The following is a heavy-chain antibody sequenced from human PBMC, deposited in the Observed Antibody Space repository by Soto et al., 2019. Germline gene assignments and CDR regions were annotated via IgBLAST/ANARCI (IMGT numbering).Heavy chain of an antibody. J-gene: IGHJ4*02. V-gene: IGHV1-18*04. D-gene: IGHD3-3*01. CDR3: ARLLFLEWFDDY. CDR1: GYTFTSYG. Sequence: QVQLVQSAAEVKKPGASVKVSCKTSGYTFTSYGISWVRQAPGQGFEWMGWISTYNGNTNYAQKFQGRATMTTDTSTTTAYMELRSLKSDDTAVYYCARLLFLEWFDDYWGQGTLVTVSS. CDR2: ISTYNGNT.